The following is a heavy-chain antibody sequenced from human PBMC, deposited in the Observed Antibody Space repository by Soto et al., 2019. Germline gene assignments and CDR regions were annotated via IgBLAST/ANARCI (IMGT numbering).Heavy chain of an antibody. J-gene: IGHJ6*02. CDR3: ARMDGDFNYCALDV. V-gene: IGHV2-26*01. CDR2: FFSDVER. D-gene: IGHD4-17*01. CDR1: GFSLSSGRMG. Sequence: SGPTLVNPTETLTLTCTVSGFSLSSGRMGVSWIRQPPGKPLEWLAHFFSDVERSYSASMQSRLTLSTDISGSQVVLTMTNMDPVATATSCCARMDGDFNYCALDVWGQGTTATASS.